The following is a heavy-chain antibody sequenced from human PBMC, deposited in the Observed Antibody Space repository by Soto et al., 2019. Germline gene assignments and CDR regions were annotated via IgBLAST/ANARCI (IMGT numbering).Heavy chain of an antibody. CDR3: ARDKGGAALKGSGMDV. V-gene: IGHV4-31*02. J-gene: IGHJ6*02. Sequence: QVQVQESGPGLVKPSQTLSLKCSVSGGSIGSRDYYWSWIRQHPEKGLEWIGSIYFDGSTDYNPSLKGRTNMSLDTSMNEFSLKLTSVTAADTTVYYCARDKGGAALKGSGMDVWDQGTTVTVS. CDR1: GGSIGSRDYY. D-gene: IGHD3-10*01. CDR2: IYFDGST.